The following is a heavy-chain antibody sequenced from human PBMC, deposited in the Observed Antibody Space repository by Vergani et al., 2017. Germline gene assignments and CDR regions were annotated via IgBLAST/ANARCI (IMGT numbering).Heavy chain of an antibody. CDR2: VFYGGRT. CDR1: GDSISTSSYA. V-gene: IGHV4-39*01. J-gene: IGHJ4*02. Sequence: QMQLQESGPGLVKPSETLSLSCTVSGDSISTSSYAWGWIRQPPGKTLEWIGTVFYGGRTSYNPSLKSRVTLSLDTSKKQISLHLTSVTAPDTAVYYCARHISVVRPSSMTAFDYWGQGTLVTVSS. CDR3: ARHISVVRPSSMTAFDY. D-gene: IGHD2-21*01.